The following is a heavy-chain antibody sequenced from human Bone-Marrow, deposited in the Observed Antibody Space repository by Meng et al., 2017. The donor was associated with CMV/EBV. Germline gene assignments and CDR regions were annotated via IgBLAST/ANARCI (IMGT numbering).Heavy chain of an antibody. Sequence: GESLKISCAASGFTFDDYGMTWVRQVPGEGLEWVAGLNWNGGSTDYADSVKGRFTISRDNARNSLYLQMNSLRVEDTALYYCARDTRRPAYYFDYWGPGTLVTVYS. CDR2: LNWNGGST. V-gene: IGHV3-20*04. J-gene: IGHJ4*02. CDR3: ARDTRRPAYYFDY. CDR1: GFTFDDYG.